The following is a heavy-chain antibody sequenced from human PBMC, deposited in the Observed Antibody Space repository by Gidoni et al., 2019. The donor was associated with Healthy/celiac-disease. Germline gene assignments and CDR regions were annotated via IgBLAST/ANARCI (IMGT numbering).Heavy chain of an antibody. CDR2: ISGSGGST. D-gene: IGHD2-2*01. V-gene: IGHV3-23*01. CDR1: GFTFSSYA. Sequence: EVQLLESGGGLVQPGGSLRLSCAASGFTFSSYAMGWVRQAPGKGLEWVSAISGSGGSTYYADSVKGRFTISRDNSKNTLYLQMNSLRAEDTAVYYCVPTSHYYYYGMDVWGQGTTVTVSS. CDR3: VPTSHYYYYGMDV. J-gene: IGHJ6*02.